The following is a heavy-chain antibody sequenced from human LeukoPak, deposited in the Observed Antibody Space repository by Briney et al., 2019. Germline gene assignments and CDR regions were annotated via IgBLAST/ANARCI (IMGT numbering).Heavy chain of an antibody. D-gene: IGHD5-24*01. V-gene: IGHV6-1*01. Sequence: SQTLSLTCVISGDSVSSNSAAWSWIRQSPSRGLEWLGRTSYRSKWSNDYAVSAKSRITINPDTSKNQFSLQLNSVTPEDTAIYYCAREGDEGYLFDYWGQGTLVTVSS. CDR1: GDSVSSNSAA. CDR3: AREGDEGYLFDY. J-gene: IGHJ4*02. CDR2: TSYRSKWSN.